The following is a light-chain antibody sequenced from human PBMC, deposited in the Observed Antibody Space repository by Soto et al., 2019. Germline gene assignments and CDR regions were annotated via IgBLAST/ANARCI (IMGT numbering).Light chain of an antibody. Sequence: QSALTHPASVSGSPGQSITISCTGASSDVGAYNYVSWYQQHPGKAPKLLIYDVTNRPSGVSNRFSGSKSGNTASLTISGLQAEDEADYYCCSYTTSSTLYVFGTGTKLTVL. CDR1: SSDVGAYNY. J-gene: IGLJ1*01. CDR2: DVT. CDR3: CSYTTSSTLYV. V-gene: IGLV2-14*03.